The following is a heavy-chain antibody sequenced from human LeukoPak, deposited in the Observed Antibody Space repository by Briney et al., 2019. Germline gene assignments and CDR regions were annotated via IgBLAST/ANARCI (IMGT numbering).Heavy chain of an antibody. J-gene: IGHJ4*02. V-gene: IGHV4-39*01. CDR3: AKLYSYGTDY. CDR2: IYYSGST. D-gene: IGHD5-18*01. Sequence: SETLSLTCTVSGGSISSSSYYWGWIRQPPGKGLEWIGSIYYSGSTYYNPSLKSRVTISVDTSKNQFSLKLSSVTAADTAVYYCAKLYSYGTDYWGQGTLVTVSS. CDR1: GGSISSSSYY.